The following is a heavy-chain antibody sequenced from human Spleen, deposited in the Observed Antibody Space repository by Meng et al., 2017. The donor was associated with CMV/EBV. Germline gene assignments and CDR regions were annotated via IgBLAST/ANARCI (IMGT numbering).Heavy chain of an antibody. CDR2: IYYNGRT. V-gene: IGHV4-59*01. Sequence: ESLKISCAASGFTFSSYEMNWVRQAPGKGLEWIGYIYYNGRTYYSPSLKSRVTISVDTSKNQFSLKLRSVTSADTAVYYCARGNYYYYAMDVWGQGTTVTVSS. CDR1: GFTFSSYE. CDR3: ARGNYYYYAMDV. J-gene: IGHJ6*02.